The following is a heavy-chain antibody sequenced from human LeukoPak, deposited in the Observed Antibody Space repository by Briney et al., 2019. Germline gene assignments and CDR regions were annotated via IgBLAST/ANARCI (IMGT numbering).Heavy chain of an antibody. CDR2: ITGRSDKI. J-gene: IGHJ4*02. CDR3: AKGGWLDD. V-gene: IGHV3-23*01. CDR1: GFNFNKYD. Sequence: PGGSLTLSWAASGFNFNKYDMTCAPHAPGEGVEWVSTITGRSDKIYYTDSVKRRFVTSRDNSKDTLSLHMNSLRAEDTALYYCAKGGWLDDLGQGALVTVSS. D-gene: IGHD6-19*01.